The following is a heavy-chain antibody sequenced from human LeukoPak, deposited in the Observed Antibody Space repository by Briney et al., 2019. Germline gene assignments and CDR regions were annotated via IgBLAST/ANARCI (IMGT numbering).Heavy chain of an antibody. Sequence: SVKVSCKASGGTFSSYAISWVRQAPGQGREWMGRIIPIFGTANYAQKFQGRVMITTDESTSTAYMERSSLRSEDTAVYYCARDNRITMIGLDSWGQGTLVTVSS. CDR3: ARDNRITMIGLDS. CDR2: IIPIFGTA. V-gene: IGHV1-69*05. J-gene: IGHJ4*02. CDR1: GGTFSSYA. D-gene: IGHD3-22*01.